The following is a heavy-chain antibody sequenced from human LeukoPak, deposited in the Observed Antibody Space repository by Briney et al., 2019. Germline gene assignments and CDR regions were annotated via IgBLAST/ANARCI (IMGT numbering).Heavy chain of an antibody. CDR1: GYTFTGYY. D-gene: IGHD1-26*01. V-gene: IGHV1-2*04. CDR3: ARCPSGSYSPLDY. J-gene: IGHJ4*02. Sequence: ASVKVSCKASGYTFTGYYMHWVRQAPGQGLEWMGWINPNSGGTNYAQKFQGWVTMTRDTSISTAYMELSRLRSDDTAVYYCARCPSGSYSPLDYWGQGTLVTVSS. CDR2: INPNSGGT.